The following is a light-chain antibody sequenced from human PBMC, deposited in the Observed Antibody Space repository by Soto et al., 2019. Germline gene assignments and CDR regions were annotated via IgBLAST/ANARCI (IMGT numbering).Light chain of an antibody. J-gene: IGKJ3*01. CDR1: QSVSSN. CDR2: GVS. V-gene: IGKV3D-15*01. Sequence: EIVMTQSPATLSVSPGDRATLSCRASQSVSSNLAWYQQKPGQAPRLLLHGVSTRATGIPARFSGSGSGTEFTLTISSLQSEDFAVYYWQQYNNWPRTFGPGTKVDFK. CDR3: QQYNNWPRT.